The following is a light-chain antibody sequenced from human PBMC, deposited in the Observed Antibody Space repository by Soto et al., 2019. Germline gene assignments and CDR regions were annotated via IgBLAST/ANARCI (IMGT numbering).Light chain of an antibody. CDR3: QQRRNWPPWT. J-gene: IGKJ1*01. V-gene: IGKV3-11*01. Sequence: EIVLTQSPATLSLSPGERATLSCRASQSVSSYLAWYQQKPGQAPRLLIYDAANRATGIPARFSGSGSGTDFTITISSIEPEDFAVYYCQQRRNWPPWTFGQGTKVEIK. CDR2: DAA. CDR1: QSVSSY.